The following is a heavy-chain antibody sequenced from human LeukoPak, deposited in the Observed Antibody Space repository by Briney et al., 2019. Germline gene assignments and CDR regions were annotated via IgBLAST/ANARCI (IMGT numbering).Heavy chain of an antibody. CDR2: ISWNSGSI. V-gene: IGHV3-9*01. CDR1: GFTFDDYA. CDR3: ARDRYSSI. Sequence: TGGSLRLSCAASGFTFDDYAMHWVRQAPGKGLEWVSGISWNSGSIGYADSVKGRFTISRDNAKNSLYLQMNSLRVEDTAVYYCARDRYSSIWGQGILVSVSS. J-gene: IGHJ4*02. D-gene: IGHD5-12*01.